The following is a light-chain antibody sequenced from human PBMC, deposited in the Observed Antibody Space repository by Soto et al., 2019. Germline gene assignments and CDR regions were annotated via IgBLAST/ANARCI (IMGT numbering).Light chain of an antibody. CDR1: QSINTF. CDR3: QQSYYVPWT. Sequence: DIQMTQSPASLSASVGDTVTITCRGSQSINTFLSWYRHKPGKAPELLIYDASTLQIGVPSRFSGSGYGTEFTLTISSLQSEDFAPYYCQQSYYVPWTFGQGTKVDIK. CDR2: DAS. J-gene: IGKJ1*01. V-gene: IGKV1-39*01.